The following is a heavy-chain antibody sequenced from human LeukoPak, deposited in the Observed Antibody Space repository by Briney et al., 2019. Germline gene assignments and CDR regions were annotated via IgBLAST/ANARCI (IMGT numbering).Heavy chain of an antibody. V-gene: IGHV3-23*01. Sequence: PGGSLRLSCAASGFTFSSYAMSWVRQAPGKGLEWVSAISGSGGSTYYADSVKGRFTISRDNSKNMLYLQMNSLRAEDTAVYYCAKRGPLYSNSYYFDYWGQGTLVTVSS. CDR1: GFTFSSYA. D-gene: IGHD4-4*01. CDR2: ISGSGGST. CDR3: AKRGPLYSNSYYFDY. J-gene: IGHJ4*02.